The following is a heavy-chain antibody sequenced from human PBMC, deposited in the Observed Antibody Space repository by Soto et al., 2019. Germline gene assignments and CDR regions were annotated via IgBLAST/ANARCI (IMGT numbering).Heavy chain of an antibody. CDR3: AKDSGINSSGYYASFDY. CDR2: ISYDGSNK. Sequence: GGSLRLSCAASGFTFSSYGMHWVRQAPGKGLEWMAVISYDGSNKYYADSVKGRFTISRDNSKNTLYLQMNSLRAEDTAVYYCAKDSGINSSGYYASFDYWGQGTLVTVSS. CDR1: GFTFSSYG. V-gene: IGHV3-30*18. D-gene: IGHD3-22*01. J-gene: IGHJ4*02.